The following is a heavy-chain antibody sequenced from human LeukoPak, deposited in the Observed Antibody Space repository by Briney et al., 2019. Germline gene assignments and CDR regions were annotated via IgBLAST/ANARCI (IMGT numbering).Heavy chain of an antibody. CDR3: ARGHCSGGSCFDAFDI. J-gene: IGHJ3*02. D-gene: IGHD2-15*01. CDR2: IYHSGST. Sequence: SGTLSLTCTVSGYSISSGYYWGWIRQPPGKGLEWIGSIYHSGSTYYNPSLKSRVTISVDTSKNQFSLKLSSVTAADTAVYYCARGHCSGGSCFDAFDIWGQGTMVTVSS. CDR1: GYSISSGYY. V-gene: IGHV4-38-2*02.